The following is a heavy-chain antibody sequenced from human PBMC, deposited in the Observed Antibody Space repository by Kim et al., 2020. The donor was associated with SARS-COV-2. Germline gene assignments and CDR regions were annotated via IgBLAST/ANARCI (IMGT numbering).Heavy chain of an antibody. V-gene: IGHV4-59*01. J-gene: IGHJ5*02. D-gene: IGHD1-1*01. Sequence: TNSTPPRKSGVTQSIATSKNQFSLKLSSVTAADTAMYYCARTGNAGWFDPWGQGTLVTVSS. CDR3: ARTGNAGWFDP. CDR2: T.